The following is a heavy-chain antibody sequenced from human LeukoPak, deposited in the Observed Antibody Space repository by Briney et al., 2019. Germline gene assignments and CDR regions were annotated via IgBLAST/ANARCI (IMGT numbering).Heavy chain of an antibody. D-gene: IGHD5-18*01. Sequence: TSGTLSLTCAVSGGSISSSNWWSWVRQPPGKGLEWIGEIYHSGSTNYNPSLKSRVTISVDKSKNQFSLKLSSVTAADTAVYYCARATEGGYTYDYFYYYYMDVWGKGTTVTISS. J-gene: IGHJ6*03. CDR1: GGSISSSNW. V-gene: IGHV4-4*02. CDR3: ARATEGGYTYDYFYYYYMDV. CDR2: IYHSGST.